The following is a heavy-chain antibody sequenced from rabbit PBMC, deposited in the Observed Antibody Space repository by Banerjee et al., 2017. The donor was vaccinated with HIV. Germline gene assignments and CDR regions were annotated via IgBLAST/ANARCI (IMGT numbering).Heavy chain of an antibody. CDR2: INTISGDT. J-gene: IGHJ4*01. CDR3: ARDRYAGREDFNL. D-gene: IGHD4-2*01. Sequence: RQAPGKGLEWIACINTISGDTVYATWAKGRFTISKASWTTVTLQMTSLTAADTASYFCARDRYAGREDFNLWGPGTLVTVS. V-gene: IGHV1S40*01.